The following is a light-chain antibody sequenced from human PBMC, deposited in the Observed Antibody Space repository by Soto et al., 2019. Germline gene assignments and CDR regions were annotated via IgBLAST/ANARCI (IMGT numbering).Light chain of an antibody. V-gene: IGKV2-28*01. Sequence: DIVMTQSPLSPPVTPGEPASISFRSSQILLHSNGYNYLDWYLQKPGQSPQVLIYLGSNRASGVPDRFSGSGSGTDFTLKISRVEAEDSAVYYCQQYGSSPTFGGGTKVDIK. CDR2: LGS. CDR3: QQYGSSPT. J-gene: IGKJ4*01. CDR1: QILLHSNGYNY.